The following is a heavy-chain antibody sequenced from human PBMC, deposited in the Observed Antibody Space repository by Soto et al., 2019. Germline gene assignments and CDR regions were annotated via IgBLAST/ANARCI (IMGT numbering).Heavy chain of an antibody. V-gene: IGHV3-30-3*01. CDR1: GFTFSNYA. CDR2: ISYDGSNK. CDR3: AKGRVVVPAAPLDY. D-gene: IGHD2-2*01. J-gene: IGHJ4*02. Sequence: PGGSLRLSCAASGFTFSNYAIHWVRQAPGKGLEWVAVISYDGSNKYYADSVKGRFTISRDNSKNTLYLQMNSLRAEDTAVYYCAKGRVVVPAAPLDYWGQGTLVTVSS.